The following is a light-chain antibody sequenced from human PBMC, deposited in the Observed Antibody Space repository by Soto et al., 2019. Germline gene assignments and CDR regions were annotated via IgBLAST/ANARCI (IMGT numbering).Light chain of an antibody. CDR1: QSVSNY. V-gene: IGKV3-15*01. J-gene: IGKJ4*01. Sequence: EIVLTQSPATLSLSPGERATLSCRASQSVSNYLSWYQQTPGQAPRVLIYNVSTRATAIPARFSGSGSGTEFTLTISSLQSEDFAVYYCQQYNNWPLTFGGGTKVDIK. CDR3: QQYNNWPLT. CDR2: NVS.